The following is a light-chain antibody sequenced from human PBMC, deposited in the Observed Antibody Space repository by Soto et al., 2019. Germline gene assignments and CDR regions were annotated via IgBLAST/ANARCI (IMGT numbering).Light chain of an antibody. CDR3: QQLTSNPLT. Sequence: DIQLTQSPSFLSASVGDRVTITCRASQSITNSLACYQQKPGKAPNLLIYAASTLQGGVPSRFSGSGSGTDFSLTISSLQPEDFATYYCQQLTSNPLTFGGGTKVEIK. CDR1: QSITNS. V-gene: IGKV1-9*01. CDR2: AAS. J-gene: IGKJ4*01.